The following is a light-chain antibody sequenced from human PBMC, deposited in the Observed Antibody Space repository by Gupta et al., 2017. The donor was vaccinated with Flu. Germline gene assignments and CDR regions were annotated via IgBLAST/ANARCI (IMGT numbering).Light chain of an antibody. J-gene: IGKJ2*01. V-gene: IGKV1-5*03. CDR1: QNINAL. Sequence: DIQMSESPTTLSASVGDRVTITCRASQNINALLAWYQHKPGKAPQLLIYKASNLERGVPSRFSGRGSGTEFSLTITSLQPDDFATYYCQQYSSYLYTFGQGTKLEIK. CDR2: KAS. CDR3: QQYSSYLYT.